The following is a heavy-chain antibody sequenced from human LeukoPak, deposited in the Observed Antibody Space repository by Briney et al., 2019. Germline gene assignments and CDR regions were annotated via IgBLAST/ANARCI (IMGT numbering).Heavy chain of an antibody. CDR2: ISYDGNDK. CDR1: GFTFSSYG. Sequence: GGSLRLSCAASGFTFSSYGMHWVRQAPGKGLEWVLVISYDGNDKYYADSVKGRFTISRDNSKNTLYLQMNSLRAEDTAVYYCARDPLVYDSSGYYLSYGMDVWGQGTTVTVSS. CDR3: ARDPLVYDSSGYYLSYGMDV. J-gene: IGHJ6*02. V-gene: IGHV3-30*03. D-gene: IGHD3-22*01.